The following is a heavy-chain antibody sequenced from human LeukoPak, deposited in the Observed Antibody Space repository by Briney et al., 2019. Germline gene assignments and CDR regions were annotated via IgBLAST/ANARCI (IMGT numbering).Heavy chain of an antibody. CDR3: AEYYYDSSGYYYAFDI. J-gene: IGHJ3*02. CDR1: GGTFSSYT. V-gene: IGHV1-69*02. D-gene: IGHD3-22*01. Sequence: ASVKVSCKASGGTFSSYTISWVRQAPGQGLEWMGRIIPILGIANYAQKSQGRVTITADKSTSTAYMELSSLRSEDTAVYYCAEYYYDSSGYYYAFDIWGQGTMVTVSS. CDR2: IIPILGIA.